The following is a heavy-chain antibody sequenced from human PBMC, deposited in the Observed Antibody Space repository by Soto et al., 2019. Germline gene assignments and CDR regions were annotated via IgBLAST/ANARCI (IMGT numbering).Heavy chain of an antibody. CDR2: IYHSGST. J-gene: IGHJ6*02. CDR1: GYSISSGYY. V-gene: IGHV4-38-2*01. CDR3: ARGTRTDGDFWSGSYYYYYGMDV. Sequence: PEETLSLTCAVSGYSISSGYYWGWIRQPPGKGLEWIGSIYHSGSTYYNPPLKSRVTISVDTSKNQFSLKLSSVTAADTAVYYCARGTRTDGDFWSGSYYYYYGMDVWGQGTTVTVSS. D-gene: IGHD3-3*01.